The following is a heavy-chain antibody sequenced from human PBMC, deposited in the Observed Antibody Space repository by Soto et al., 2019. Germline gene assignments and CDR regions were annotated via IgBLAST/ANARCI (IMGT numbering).Heavy chain of an antibody. CDR3: TKDAQWELLLRYFDY. Sequence: EVQLLESGGGMVQPGGSLRLSCAASGFTFSSYAMSWVRQAPGKGLEWVSAISGSGGSTYYADSVKGRFTISRDNSKNTLYVQMNSLRAEDRAVYYCTKDAQWELLLRYFDYLGQGTLVTVSS. D-gene: IGHD1-26*01. V-gene: IGHV3-23*01. J-gene: IGHJ4*02. CDR1: GFTFSSYA. CDR2: ISGSGGST.